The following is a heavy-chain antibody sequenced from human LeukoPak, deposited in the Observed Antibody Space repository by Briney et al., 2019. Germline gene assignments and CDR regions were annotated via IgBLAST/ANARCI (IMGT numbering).Heavy chain of an antibody. CDR1: GFTFSSYS. J-gene: IGHJ3*02. CDR3: ARGGFNHAFDI. V-gene: IGHV3-48*04. Sequence: GGSLRLSCAASGFTFSSYSMNWVRQAPGKGLEWVSYISSSSSTIYYADSVRGRFTISRDNAKNTAYLQMNSLGPEDTAIYYCARGGFNHAFDIWGQGTVVTVSS. CDR2: ISSSSSTI. D-gene: IGHD3-16*01.